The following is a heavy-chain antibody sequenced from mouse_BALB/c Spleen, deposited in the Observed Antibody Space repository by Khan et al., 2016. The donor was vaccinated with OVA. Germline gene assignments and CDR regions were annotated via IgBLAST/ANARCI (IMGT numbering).Heavy chain of an antibody. CDR2: IWGGGGT. D-gene: IGHD2-14*01. V-gene: IGHV2-6-4*01. CDR1: GFSVSRYN. CDR3: ARAYYRYDGYYAMDY. J-gene: IGHJ4*01. Sequence: GKRKEEGPGLVAPSQSLSITCTVSGFSVSRYNIHWIRQAPGKGLEWLGMIWGGGGTDYNPNLKSRLNISKDNSKSQVFLKMNSLQTDDTAMYYCARAYYRYDGYYAMDYWGQGTSVTVSS.